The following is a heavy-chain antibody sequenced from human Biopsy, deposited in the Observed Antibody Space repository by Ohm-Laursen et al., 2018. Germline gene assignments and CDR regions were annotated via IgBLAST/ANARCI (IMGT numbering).Heavy chain of an antibody. Sequence: GSLRLSCSASGFTFSDHYMDWVRQAPGKGLEWVGRSRNKANSYTTEYAASVKGRFTISREPSDNSLYLQMNSLKSEDTAVYYCVTDSGNNHYHDYWGQGTLVTVSS. J-gene: IGHJ4*02. CDR3: VTDSGNNHYHDY. CDR1: GFTFSDHY. D-gene: IGHD1-14*01. CDR2: SRNKANSYTT. V-gene: IGHV3-72*01.